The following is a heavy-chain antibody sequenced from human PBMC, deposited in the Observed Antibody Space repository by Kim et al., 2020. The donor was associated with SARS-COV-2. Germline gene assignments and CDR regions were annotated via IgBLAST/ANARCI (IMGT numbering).Heavy chain of an antibody. V-gene: IGHV3-74*01. CDR2: VNSDGSST. Sequence: GGSLRLSCAGSGFTFSSYWMHWVRQAPGKGLVWVSRVNSDGSSTTYADSVKGRITISRDNAKNTLYLQMNSLRAEDTAVYYCLSSSPTADYWGQGTLVTVSS. CDR1: GFTFSSYW. CDR3: LSSSPTADY. J-gene: IGHJ4*02. D-gene: IGHD6-6*01.